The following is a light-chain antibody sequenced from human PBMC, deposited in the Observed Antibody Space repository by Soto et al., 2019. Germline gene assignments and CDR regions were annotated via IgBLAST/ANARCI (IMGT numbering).Light chain of an antibody. J-gene: IGLJ2*01. CDR2: GNS. CDR3: QSYDSSLSGSHVV. Sequence: QSVLTQPPSVSGAPGQRVTISCTGTSSNIGANYAVHWYQQLPGTAPKLLIYGNSHRPAGVPDRFSGSKSGTSASLAITGLQAEDEADYYCQSYDSSLSGSHVVFGGGTQLTVL. V-gene: IGLV1-40*01. CDR1: SSNIGANYA.